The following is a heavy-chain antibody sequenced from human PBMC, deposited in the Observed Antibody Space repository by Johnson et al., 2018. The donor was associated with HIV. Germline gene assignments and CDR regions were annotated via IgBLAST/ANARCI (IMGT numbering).Heavy chain of an antibody. J-gene: IGHJ3*02. CDR2: ISYDVSNK. CDR1: GFTFFSYG. V-gene: IGHV3-30*18. CDR3: AKDPMVATPANAFDI. D-gene: IGHD5-12*01. Sequence: QVQLVESGGGVVQPGRSLRLSCVASGFTFFSYGMHWVRQAPGKGLEWVAVISYDVSNKYYGESVKGRITISRDNSKKTLYLQMNSLRAEDTAVYYCAKDPMVATPANAFDIWGQGTMVTISS.